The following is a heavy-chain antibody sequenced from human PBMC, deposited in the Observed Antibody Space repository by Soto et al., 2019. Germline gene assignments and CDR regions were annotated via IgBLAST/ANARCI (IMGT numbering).Heavy chain of an antibody. CDR2: ISYDGSNK. Sequence: GWSLRLSCAASGFTFSSYGMHWVRQAPGKGLEWVAVISYDGSNKYYADSVKGRFTISRDNFKNTLYLQMNSLRAEDTAVYYCAEDRRSMAAPWFDHCGQGTVYAVSS. J-gene: IGHJ5*02. D-gene: IGHD2-8*01. CDR1: GFTFSSYG. V-gene: IGHV3-30*18. CDR3: AEDRRSMAAPWFDH.